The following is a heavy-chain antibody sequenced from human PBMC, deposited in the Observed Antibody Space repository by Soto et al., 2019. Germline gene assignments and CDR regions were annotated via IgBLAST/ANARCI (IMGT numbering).Heavy chain of an antibody. V-gene: IGHV4-34*01. CDR1: GGSFSGYY. Sequence: PETLSLSCAVYGGSFSGYYWSWIRQPPGKGLEWIGEINHSGSTNYNPNLQSRVTISVDTSKNQISLKLSSMTTANTAVYYCARDYKREYCGSVRCNFVDFWGQGTTVTVSS. CDR3: ARDYKREYCGSVRCNFVDF. J-gene: IGHJ6*02. D-gene: IGHD2-21*01. CDR2: INHSGST.